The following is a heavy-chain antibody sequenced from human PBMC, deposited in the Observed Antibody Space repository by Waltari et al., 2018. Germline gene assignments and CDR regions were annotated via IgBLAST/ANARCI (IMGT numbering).Heavy chain of an antibody. J-gene: IGHJ4*02. CDR3: TRADGMTDLDY. CDR2: IRSKTYGGAP. CDR1: GFNFGCYA. V-gene: IGHV3-49*04. Sequence: EVQLAESGGGLVQPGRSLSLSCTASGFNFGCYAMTWVRQVPGKGLEWVGFIRSKTYGGAPEYAASVKGRFTISRDDSKSVAYLQMNSLRTEDTALYYCTRADGMTDLDYWGQGALVTVSS.